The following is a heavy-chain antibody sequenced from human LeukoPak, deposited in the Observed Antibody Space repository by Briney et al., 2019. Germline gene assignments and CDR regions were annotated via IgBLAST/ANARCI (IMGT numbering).Heavy chain of an antibody. V-gene: IGHV3-48*01. CDR2: ISSSSSTI. CDR3: ENGHDSSGYTVDY. Sequence: GGSLRLSCAASGFTFSSYSMNWIRQAPGKGLEWVSYISSSSSTIYYADSVKGRFNISRANSKSTLYLQLNSLRAEDTAVYYCENGHDSSGYTVDYWGQGTLVTVSS. D-gene: IGHD3-22*01. J-gene: IGHJ4*02. CDR1: GFTFSSYS.